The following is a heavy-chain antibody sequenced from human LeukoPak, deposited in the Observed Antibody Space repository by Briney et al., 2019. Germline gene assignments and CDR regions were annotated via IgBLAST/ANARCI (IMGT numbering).Heavy chain of an antibody. V-gene: IGHV3-74*01. CDR1: GFTFRTYW. Sequence: GGSLRLSCAASGFTFRTYWMHWVRRAPGKGLIWVSRISGDGRSTSYADSVKGRFTISRDNAKNTLYLQIHSLRAEDTAVYYCAAFYYDPAYWGQGTLATVSS. D-gene: IGHD3-22*01. CDR3: AAFYYDPAY. CDR2: ISGDGRST. J-gene: IGHJ4*02.